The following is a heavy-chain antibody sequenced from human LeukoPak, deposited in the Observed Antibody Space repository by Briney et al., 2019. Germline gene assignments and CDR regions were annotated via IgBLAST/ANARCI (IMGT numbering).Heavy chain of an antibody. Sequence: SGPTLVNPTETLTLTCTVSGFSLSNARMGVSWIRQPPGKALEWLAHIFSTDEKSYSTSLKSRLTTSKDTSKSQVVLTMTNMDPVDTATYYCARIKNGYGDFFPFDYWGQGTLVTVSS. D-gene: IGHD4-17*01. CDR3: ARIKNGYGDFFPFDY. V-gene: IGHV2-26*01. CDR2: IFSTDEK. CDR1: GFSLSNARMG. J-gene: IGHJ4*02.